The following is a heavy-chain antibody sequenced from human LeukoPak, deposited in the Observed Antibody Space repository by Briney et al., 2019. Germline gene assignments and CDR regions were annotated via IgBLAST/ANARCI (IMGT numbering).Heavy chain of an antibody. V-gene: IGHV4-39*01. Sequence: PSETLSLTCTVSGDSIGSSTYYWGWIRQPPGKGLEWIANIFYTGSTYYNPSLKSRVTMSVDTSKNQHSLRLTSVTAADTAVYYCASRIYYDSSGYYYGNFDYWGQGTLVTVSS. CDR3: ASRIYYDSSGYYYGNFDY. J-gene: IGHJ4*02. CDR1: GDSIGSSTYY. CDR2: IFYTGST. D-gene: IGHD3-22*01.